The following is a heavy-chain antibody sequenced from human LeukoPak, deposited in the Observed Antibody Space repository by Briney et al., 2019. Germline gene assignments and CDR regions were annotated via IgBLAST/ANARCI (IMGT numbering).Heavy chain of an antibody. Sequence: ASVKVSCKASGGTFSSYAISWVRQAPGQGLEWMGRIIPIFGTANYAQKFQGRVTITMDESTSTAYMELSSLRSEDTAVYYCAREYGSSGYYFRMDVWGKGTTVTVSS. V-gene: IGHV1-69*05. CDR3: AREYGSSGYYFRMDV. CDR2: IIPIFGTA. J-gene: IGHJ6*03. D-gene: IGHD3-22*01. CDR1: GGTFSSYA.